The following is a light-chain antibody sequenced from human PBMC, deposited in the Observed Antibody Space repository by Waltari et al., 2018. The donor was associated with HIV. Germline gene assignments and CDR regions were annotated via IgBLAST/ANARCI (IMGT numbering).Light chain of an antibody. CDR3: SSYTTSSTF. Sequence: QSALTQPASVSGSPGQSITISCTGTSSDLGSYNRVSWYQQHPGKSPKLMIYDVSKRPPGVSNRFSGSKSGNTASLTISGLQAEDEAHYYCSSYTTSSTFFGGGTKLTVL. CDR2: DVS. CDR1: SSDLGSYNR. J-gene: IGLJ2*01. V-gene: IGLV2-14*01.